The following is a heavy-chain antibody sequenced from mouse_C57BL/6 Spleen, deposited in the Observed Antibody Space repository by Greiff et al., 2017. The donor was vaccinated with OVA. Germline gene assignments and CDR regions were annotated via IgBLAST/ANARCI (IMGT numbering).Heavy chain of an antibody. Sequence: VQLQQSGAELVKPGASVKLSCTASGFNIKDYYMHWVKQRTEQGLEWIGRIDPEDGDTKYAPKFQGKATITADTSSNTAYLQLSSLTSEDTAVYYCAPHYYGSSYYAMDYWGQGTSVTVSS. D-gene: IGHD1-1*01. V-gene: IGHV14-2*01. CDR2: IDPEDGDT. CDR1: GFNIKDYY. J-gene: IGHJ4*01. CDR3: APHYYGSSYYAMDY.